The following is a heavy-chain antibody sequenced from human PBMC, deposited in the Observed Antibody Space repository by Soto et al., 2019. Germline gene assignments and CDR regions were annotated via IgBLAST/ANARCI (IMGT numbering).Heavy chain of an antibody. CDR2: IIPIFGTA. J-gene: IGHJ5*02. D-gene: IGHD3-3*01. CDR3: ARVDDFWGGYPNWFDP. CDR1: GGTFSSYA. Sequence: QVQLVQSGAEVKKPGSSVKVSCKASGGTFSSYAISWVRQAPGQGLEWMGGIIPIFGTANYAQKFEGRITITADESTSTGYMELSSVRSEDTAVDYCARVDDFWGGYPNWFDPWGQGSLVTVCS. V-gene: IGHV1-69*01.